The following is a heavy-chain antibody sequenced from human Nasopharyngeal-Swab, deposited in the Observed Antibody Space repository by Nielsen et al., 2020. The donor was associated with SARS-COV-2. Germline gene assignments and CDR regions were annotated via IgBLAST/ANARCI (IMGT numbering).Heavy chain of an antibody. D-gene: IGHD3-10*01. CDR3: ERKRRGGKKERDI. V-gene: IGHV4-4*02. CDR1: GGSISSSNW. Sequence: SETLSLTCAVSGGSISSSNWWSWVRQPPGKGLEWIGEIYHSGSTTYNPSLTSRVTISVDKSKNQFSLKLRSVTATDKAGGEGERKRRGGKKERDIWGQGTVVTVSS. J-gene: IGHJ3*02. CDR2: IYHSGST.